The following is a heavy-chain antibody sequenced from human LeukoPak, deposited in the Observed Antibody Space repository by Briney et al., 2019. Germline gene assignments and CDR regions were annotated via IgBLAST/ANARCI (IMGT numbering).Heavy chain of an antibody. CDR1: GYTFTSYY. V-gene: IGHV1-2*04. D-gene: IGHD2-15*01. CDR3: ARGGIVVVVAATPDYYYYGMDV. CDR2: INPNSGGT. J-gene: IGHJ6*02. Sequence: GASVKVSCKASGYTFTSYYMHWVRQAPGQGLEWMGWINPNSGGTNYAQKFQGWVTMTRDTSISTAYMELSRLRSDDTAVYYCARGGIVVVVAATPDYYYYGMDVWGQGTTVTVSS.